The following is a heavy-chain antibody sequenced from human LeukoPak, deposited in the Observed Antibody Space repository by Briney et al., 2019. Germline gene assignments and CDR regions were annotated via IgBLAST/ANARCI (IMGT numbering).Heavy chain of an antibody. CDR3: ATHLFYGSGSPFDY. CDR1: GGSISGSSYY. D-gene: IGHD3-10*01. V-gene: IGHV4-39*01. Sequence: SETLSLTCTVSGGSISGSSYYWGWIRQPPGKGLEWIGSIYYSGSTYYNPSLKSRVTMSVDTSKNHFSLKLGSVTAADTAVYYCATHLFYGSGSPFDYWGQGTLVTVSS. CDR2: IYYSGST. J-gene: IGHJ4*02.